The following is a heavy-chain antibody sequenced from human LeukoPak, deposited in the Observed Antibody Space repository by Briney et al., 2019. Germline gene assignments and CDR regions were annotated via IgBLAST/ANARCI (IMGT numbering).Heavy chain of an antibody. V-gene: IGHV4-39*01. CDR3: ARLSLITYYFDY. J-gene: IGHJ4*02. CDR2: IYYSGST. CDR1: GGSISSSSYY. Sequence: SETLSLTCTVSGGSISSSSYYWGWIRQPPGKGLEWIGSIYYSGSTYYNPSLKSRVTISVDTSRNQFSLKLSSVTAADTAVYYCARLSLITYYFDYWGQGTLVTVSS.